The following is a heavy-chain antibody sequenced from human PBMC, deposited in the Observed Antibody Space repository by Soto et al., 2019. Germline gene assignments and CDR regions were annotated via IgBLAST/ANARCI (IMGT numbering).Heavy chain of an antibody. Sequence: PGGSLRLSCAASGFTFSSYAMSWVRQAPGKGLEWVSAISGSGGSTYYADSVKGRFTISRDNSKNTLYLQMNSLSAEDTAVYYCAKDLVATRTNWFDPWGQGTLVTVSS. V-gene: IGHV3-23*01. J-gene: IGHJ5*02. D-gene: IGHD5-12*01. CDR1: GFTFSSYA. CDR3: AKDLVATRTNWFDP. CDR2: ISGSGGST.